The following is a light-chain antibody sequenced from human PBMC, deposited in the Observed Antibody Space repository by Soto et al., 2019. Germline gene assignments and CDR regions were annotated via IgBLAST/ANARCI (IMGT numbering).Light chain of an antibody. CDR2: AAS. V-gene: IGKV1-39*01. CDR3: QQSYSTPPEGT. CDR1: QSISNY. J-gene: IGKJ1*01. Sequence: DVRMSQSPASLSASVGDRVTITCRASQSISNYLHWYQQKPGKAPKLLIFAASSLQSGVPSRFSGSGSGTDFALTISSLQPEDFATYYCQQSYSTPPEGTFGQGTKVAI.